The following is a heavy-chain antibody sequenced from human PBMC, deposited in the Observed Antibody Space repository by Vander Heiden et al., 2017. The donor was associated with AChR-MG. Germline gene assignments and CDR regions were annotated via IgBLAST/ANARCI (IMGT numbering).Heavy chain of an antibody. V-gene: IGHV3-30-3*01. CDR3: ARCGPPSNGNGVCKNWFDP. D-gene: IGHD2-8*01. Sequence: QVQLVESGGGVVQPGRSLRLSSAASGFTFRSYSMHWVRQAPGKGLEWGAVISYDGSNKYNADSVKGRFTIARDNSKNTLYLQMNSLRAEDTAVYYCARCGPPSNGNGVCKNWFDPWGQGTLVTVSS. CDR2: ISYDGSNK. J-gene: IGHJ5*02. CDR1: GFTFRSYS.